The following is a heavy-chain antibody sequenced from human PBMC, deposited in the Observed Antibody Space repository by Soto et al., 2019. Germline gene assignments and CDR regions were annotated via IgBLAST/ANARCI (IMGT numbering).Heavy chain of an antibody. J-gene: IGHJ3*02. Sequence: PGGSLRLSCAASGFTFSEYAMTWVRQAPGKGLEWVSFIGGAGSNIYYADSVEGRFTVSRDDSKNTLYLRMDSLRVEDTAVYYCAKDFGSRNGVYDPFDIWGPGTMFTVS. CDR1: GFTFSEYA. V-gene: IGHV3-23*01. CDR3: AKDFGSRNGVYDPFDI. D-gene: IGHD2-8*01. CDR2: IGGAGSNI.